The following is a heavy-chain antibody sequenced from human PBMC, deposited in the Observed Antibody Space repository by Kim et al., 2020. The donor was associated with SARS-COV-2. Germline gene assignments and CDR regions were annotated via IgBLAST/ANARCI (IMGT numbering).Heavy chain of an antibody. CDR2: INHSGST. V-gene: IGHV4-34*01. J-gene: IGHJ4*02. D-gene: IGHD6-13*01. CDR1: GGSFSGYY. Sequence: SETLSLTCAVYGGSFSGYYWSWIRQPPGKGLEWIGEINHSGSTNYNPSLKSRVTISVDTSKNQFSLKLSSVTAADTAVYYCARVRGRAAAGGYWGQGTLVTVSS. CDR3: ARVRGRAAAGGY.